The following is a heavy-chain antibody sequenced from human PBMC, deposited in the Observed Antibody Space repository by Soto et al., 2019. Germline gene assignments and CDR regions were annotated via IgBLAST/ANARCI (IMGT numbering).Heavy chain of an antibody. J-gene: IGHJ4*02. D-gene: IGHD2-2*01. Sequence: ASVKVSCKASGGTFSSYTISWVRQAPGQGLEWMGRIIPILGIANYAQKFQGRVTITADKSTSTAYMELSSLRSEDTAVYYCASSGAVVVPAAGSTFFDYWGQGTLVTVSS. V-gene: IGHV1-69*02. CDR2: IIPILGIA. CDR3: ASSGAVVVPAAGSTFFDY. CDR1: GGTFSSYT.